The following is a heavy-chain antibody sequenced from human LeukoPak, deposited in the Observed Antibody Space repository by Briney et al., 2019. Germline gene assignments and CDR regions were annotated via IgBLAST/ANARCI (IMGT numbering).Heavy chain of an antibody. Sequence: ASVKVSCKASGGTFSNYAISWVRQAPGQGLEWIGGIIPIFGTANYAQKFQGRVTIATDESTSTAYMELSSLRSEDTAVYYCARDGSSYGSIAARPFDYWGQGTLVTVSS. V-gene: IGHV1-69*05. CDR1: GGTFSNYA. CDR3: ARDGSSYGSIAARPFDY. J-gene: IGHJ4*02. D-gene: IGHD6-6*01. CDR2: IIPIFGTA.